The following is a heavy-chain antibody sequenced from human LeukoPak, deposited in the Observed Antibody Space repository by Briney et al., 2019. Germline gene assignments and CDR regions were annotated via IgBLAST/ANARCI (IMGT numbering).Heavy chain of an antibody. CDR3: ARSGSFGENGFWDAFDI. Sequence: KESGPVLVKPTETLTLTCTVSGFSLSNARMGVSWIRQPPGKALAWLAHIFSNDEKSYSTSLKSRLTISKDTSKSQVVLTMTNMDPVDTATYYCARSGSFGENGFWDAFDIWGQGTMVTVSS. CDR1: GFSLSNARMG. CDR2: IFSNDEK. D-gene: IGHD3-16*01. J-gene: IGHJ3*02. V-gene: IGHV2-26*01.